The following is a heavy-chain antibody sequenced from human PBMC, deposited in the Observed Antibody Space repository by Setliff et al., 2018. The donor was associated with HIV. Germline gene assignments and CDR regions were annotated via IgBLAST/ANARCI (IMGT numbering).Heavy chain of an antibody. CDR3: VRDWHSSAWGKVGDY. V-gene: IGHV3-7*03. Sequence: GGSLRLSCVASGFSFSAYGMYWIRQAPGKGLEWVAKIIQDESAKYYVDSVKGRFTISRDNAKNSLYLQMNSLGGEDTAVYYCVRDWHSSAWGKVGDYWGQGTLVTVSS. D-gene: IGHD3-16*01. CDR2: IIQDESAK. J-gene: IGHJ4*02. CDR1: GFSFSAYG.